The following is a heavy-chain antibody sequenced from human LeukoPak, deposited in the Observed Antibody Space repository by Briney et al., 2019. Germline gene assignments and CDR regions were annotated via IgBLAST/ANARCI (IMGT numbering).Heavy chain of an antibody. CDR3: LRDAGWCKGDY. J-gene: IGHJ4*02. D-gene: IGHD6-19*01. Sequence: GGSLRLSCIASGFNFGDSWMSWVRQAPGKGLEWVANIKGNGSKKKYVDSVRSRFTISRDNAKNSLYLQMNSLTVEDTAVYFCLRDAGWCKGDYWGQGTLVSVSS. CDR2: IKGNGSKK. V-gene: IGHV3-7*03. CDR1: GFNFGDSW.